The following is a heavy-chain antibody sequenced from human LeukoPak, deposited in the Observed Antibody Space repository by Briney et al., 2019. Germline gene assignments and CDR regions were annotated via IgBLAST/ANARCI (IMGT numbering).Heavy chain of an antibody. CDR1: GGSISSNKYY. CDR2: IYYSGSA. V-gene: IGHV4-39*01. Sequence: SETLSLTCTVSGGSISSNKYYWGWIRQPPGKGLEWIGSIYYSGSAYYNPSLKSRVTISVDTSKNQFSLKLSSVTAADTAVYYCATPYSGGYHGLDIWGQGTMVTVSS. D-gene: IGHD1-26*01. CDR3: ATPYSGGYHGLDI. J-gene: IGHJ3*02.